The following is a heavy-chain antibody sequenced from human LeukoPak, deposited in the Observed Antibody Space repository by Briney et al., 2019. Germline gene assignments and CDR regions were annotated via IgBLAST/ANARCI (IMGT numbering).Heavy chain of an antibody. Sequence: SETLSLTCTVSGGSISSGSYYWSWIRQPAGKGVEWIGRIYTSGSTNYNPSLKSRVTISVDTSQNQFSLKLSSVTAADTAVYYCARDPGIAAAGPPLYNWFDPWGQGTLVTVSS. CDR2: IYTSGST. CDR1: GGSISSGSYY. V-gene: IGHV4-61*02. CDR3: ARDPGIAAAGPPLYNWFDP. J-gene: IGHJ5*02. D-gene: IGHD6-13*01.